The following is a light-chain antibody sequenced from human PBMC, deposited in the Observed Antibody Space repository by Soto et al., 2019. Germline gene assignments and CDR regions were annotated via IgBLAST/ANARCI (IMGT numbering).Light chain of an antibody. CDR1: QNIRNY. J-gene: IGKJ1*01. Sequence: DIQMTQSPSSLSASVGDRVTITCRASQNIRNYLNWYQQKPGKAPNLLIHSASTLESGVPSRFSGSGSGTEFTLTISSLQPDDFATYYCQQYNTYSWTFGQGTKVEIK. CDR3: QQYNTYSWT. CDR2: SAS. V-gene: IGKV1-5*01.